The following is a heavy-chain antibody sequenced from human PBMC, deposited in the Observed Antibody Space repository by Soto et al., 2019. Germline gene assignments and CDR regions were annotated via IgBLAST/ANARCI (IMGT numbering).Heavy chain of an antibody. J-gene: IGHJ3*02. V-gene: IGHV3-23*01. CDR2: ISGSGGST. D-gene: IGHD4-17*01. Sequence: GGSLRLSCAASGFTFSSYAMSWVRQAPGKGLEWVSAISGSGGSTYYADSVKGRFTISRDNSKNTLYLQMNSLRAEDTAVYYCAKDRLVGVFRGDYDGHAFDIWGQGTMVTVSS. CDR3: AKDRLVGVFRGDYDGHAFDI. CDR1: GFTFSSYA.